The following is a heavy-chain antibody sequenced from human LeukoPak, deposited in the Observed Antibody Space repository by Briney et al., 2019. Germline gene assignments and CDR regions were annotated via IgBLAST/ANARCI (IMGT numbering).Heavy chain of an antibody. Sequence: GGSLRLSCAASGFTFSSYGMHWVSQAPGKGMEWVAVIWYDGSNKYYADSVKGRFTISRDNSKNTLYLQMNSLRAEDTAVYYCARDHSRYHYYYYYYGMDVWGQGTTVTVSS. D-gene: IGHD6-13*01. V-gene: IGHV3-33*01. J-gene: IGHJ6*02. CDR1: GFTFSSYG. CDR2: IWYDGSNK. CDR3: ARDHSRYHYYYYYYGMDV.